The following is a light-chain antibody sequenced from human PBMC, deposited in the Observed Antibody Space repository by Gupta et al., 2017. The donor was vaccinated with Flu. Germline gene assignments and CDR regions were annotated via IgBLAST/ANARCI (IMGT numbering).Light chain of an antibody. Sequence: GDRVTITCRASQNIGILLAWYQQKPGKAPKLLISAASSLQSDVPSRFSGSGSGTDFTLTLSSLQPEDSATYFCQQANSFPRTFGQGTKVDVK. V-gene: IGKV1D-12*01. CDR1: QNIGIL. CDR2: AAS. CDR3: QQANSFPRT. J-gene: IGKJ1*01.